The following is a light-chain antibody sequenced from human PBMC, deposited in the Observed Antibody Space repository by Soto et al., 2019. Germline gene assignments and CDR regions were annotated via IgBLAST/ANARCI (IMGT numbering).Light chain of an antibody. CDR3: TSYTSRSSYVV. CDR1: SGDVGSYKY. Sequence: QSVLTQPASVSGSPGQSISVSCTGSSGDVGSYKYVSWYQQHPGKAPKLMIYEVTNRPSGVSNRFSGSKSGNTASLTISGLQPEDEADYYCTSYTSRSSYVVFGGGTKLTVL. J-gene: IGLJ2*01. CDR2: EVT. V-gene: IGLV2-14*01.